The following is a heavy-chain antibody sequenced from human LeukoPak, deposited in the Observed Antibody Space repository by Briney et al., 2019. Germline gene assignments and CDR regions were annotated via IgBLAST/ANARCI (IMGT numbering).Heavy chain of an antibody. J-gene: IGHJ4*02. CDR3: AKDADSWSSFDY. Sequence: GGSLRLSCAVSGFTVSSNYMSWVRQAPGKGLEWVSVLYSGGSTYYADSVKGRFTISRDNSKNTLYLQMNSLRAEDTAVYYCAKDADSWSSFDYWGQGSLVTVSS. CDR2: LYSGGST. V-gene: IGHV3-53*01. D-gene: IGHD6-13*01. CDR1: GFTVSSNY.